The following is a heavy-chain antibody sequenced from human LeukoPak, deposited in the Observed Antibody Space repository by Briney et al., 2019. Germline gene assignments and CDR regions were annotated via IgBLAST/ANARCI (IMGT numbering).Heavy chain of an antibody. CDR2: INRDGREK. D-gene: IGHD5-12*01. Sequence: GGSLRLSFAASGFTFTSHWMSWVRQAPGKGLEWVANINRDGREKHYVDSVKGRFTISRDNAKNSLYLQMNSLRAEDTAVYYCARGYSGYVFFDYWGQGTLVTVSS. CDR1: GFTFTSHW. CDR3: ARGYSGYVFFDY. J-gene: IGHJ4*02. V-gene: IGHV3-7*04.